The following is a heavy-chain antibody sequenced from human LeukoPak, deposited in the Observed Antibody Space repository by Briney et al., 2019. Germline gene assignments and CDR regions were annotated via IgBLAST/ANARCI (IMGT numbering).Heavy chain of an antibody. CDR1: GFTLSSYS. CDR3: ARDCSSSSCSGSGFDY. CDR2: ISSSSSTI. D-gene: IGHD2-2*01. J-gene: IGHJ4*02. Sequence: GGSLRLSCAASGFTLSSYSMNWVRQAPGKGLEWVSYISSSSSTIYYADSVKGRFTISRDNAKNSLYLQMNSLRDEDTAVYYCARDCSSSSCSGSGFDYWGQGTLVTVSS. V-gene: IGHV3-48*02.